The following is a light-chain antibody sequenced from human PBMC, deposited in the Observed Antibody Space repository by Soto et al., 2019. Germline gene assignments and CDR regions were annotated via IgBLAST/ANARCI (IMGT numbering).Light chain of an antibody. CDR3: MQALQTPKT. Sequence: DIVMTQSPLSLPVTPGEPASISCRSSQSLLHSNGYNYLDWYLQKPGQSPQLLIYLGSNRASGVTDRFSGSGSGTDFTLKISRVEAEDVGVYYCMQALQTPKTFGGGTKVEIK. CDR1: QSLLHSNGYNY. V-gene: IGKV2-28*01. J-gene: IGKJ4*01. CDR2: LGS.